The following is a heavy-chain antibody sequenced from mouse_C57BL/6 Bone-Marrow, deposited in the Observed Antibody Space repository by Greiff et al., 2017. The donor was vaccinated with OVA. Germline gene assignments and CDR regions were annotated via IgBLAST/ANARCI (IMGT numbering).Heavy chain of an antibody. CDR1: GYTFTSYW. Sequence: QVQLQQPGAELVKPGASVTLSCKASGYTFTSYWMHWVKQRPGQGLEWIGMIHPNSGSTNYNEKFKSKATLTVDKSSSTAYMQLSSLTSEDSAVYYCARSHYYYGIAYWGQGTLVTVSA. J-gene: IGHJ3*01. V-gene: IGHV1-64*01. D-gene: IGHD1-1*01. CDR3: ARSHYYYGIAY. CDR2: IHPNSGST.